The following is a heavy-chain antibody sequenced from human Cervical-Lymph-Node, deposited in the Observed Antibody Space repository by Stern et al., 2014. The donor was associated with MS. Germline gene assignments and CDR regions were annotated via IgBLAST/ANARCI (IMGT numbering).Heavy chain of an antibody. V-gene: IGHV3-30-3*01. CDR1: GFTFSTYA. CDR2: VSYDGTQR. CDR3: ARGGRGVGLEY. J-gene: IGHJ4*02. D-gene: IGHD3-10*01. Sequence: VQLEASGGGVVQSGRSLSLSCVASGFTFSTYAMHWVRQAPGKGMEWVAFVSYDGTQRNSTDSVKALFTISRDNTKNTLYLHMNSLRDEDTAVYFCARGGRGVGLEYWGQGALVTVSS.